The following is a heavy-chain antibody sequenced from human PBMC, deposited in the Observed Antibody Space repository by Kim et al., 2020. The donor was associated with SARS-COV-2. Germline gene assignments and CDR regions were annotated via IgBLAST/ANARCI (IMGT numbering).Heavy chain of an antibody. V-gene: IGHV3-23*01. CDR1: GMSFTHYG. Sequence: GGSLRLSCEASGMSFTHYGMSWVRQAPGKGLEWVSTVSGFSGSATTFTTYYAASVEGRFTVSRDRSQNTVFLQLTSLRAEDTATYYCVNVIAWGQGT. J-gene: IGHJ1*01. CDR2: VSGFSGSATTFTT. CDR3: VNVIA.